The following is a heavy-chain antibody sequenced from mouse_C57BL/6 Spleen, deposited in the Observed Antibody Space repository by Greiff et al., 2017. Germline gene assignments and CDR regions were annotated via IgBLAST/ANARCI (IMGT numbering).Heavy chain of an antibody. Sequence: EVMFVESGGGLVKPGGSLKLSCAASGFTFSDYGMHWVRQAPEKGLEWVAYISSGSSTIYYADTVKGRFTISRDNAKNTLFLQMTSLRSEDTAMYYCARGRTYYSNYGFAYWGQGTLVTVSA. D-gene: IGHD2-5*01. V-gene: IGHV5-17*01. CDR3: ARGRTYYSNYGFAY. J-gene: IGHJ3*01. CDR2: ISSGSSTI. CDR1: GFTFSDYG.